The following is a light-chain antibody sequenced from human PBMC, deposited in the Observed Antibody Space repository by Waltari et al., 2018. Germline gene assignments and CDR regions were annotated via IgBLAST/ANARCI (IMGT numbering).Light chain of an antibody. CDR2: DVD. CDR3: SSYAKTSIVV. CDR1: STDVGGYNY. Sequence: QSALTQPRSVSGSPGQSVTISCTGTSTDVGGYNYVSWYQQFPGKAPKLILYDVDHRPSGVPGRFSGSKSGNTAFLTISGLQTEDEADYYCSSYAKTSIVVFGGGTKLTVL. V-gene: IGLV2-11*01. J-gene: IGLJ2*01.